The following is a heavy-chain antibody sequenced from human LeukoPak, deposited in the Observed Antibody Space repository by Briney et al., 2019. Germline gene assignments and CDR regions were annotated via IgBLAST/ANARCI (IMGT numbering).Heavy chain of an antibody. D-gene: IGHD4-17*01. Sequence: GGSLRLSCAASGFSITDHYMDWVRQAPGKGLEWVGRTRNKPNGYTTDYGTSVKGRFIVSRDDSENSLYLQMNGLKTEDTAVYHCVRVRHGDYFDYWGKGTLVTVSS. CDR3: VRVRHGDYFDY. CDR2: TRNKPNGYTT. CDR1: GFSITDHY. V-gene: IGHV3-72*01. J-gene: IGHJ4*02.